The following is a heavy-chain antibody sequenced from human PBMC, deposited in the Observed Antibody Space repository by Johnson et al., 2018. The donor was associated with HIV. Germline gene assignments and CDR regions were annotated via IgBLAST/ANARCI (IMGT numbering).Heavy chain of an antibody. V-gene: IGHV3-7*05. Sequence: VQLVESGGGLVQPGGSLRLSCAASGFTFSSYWMSWVRQAPGKGLEWVANIKQDGSEKYYVDSVKGRFTISRDNAKNSLYLQMNSLRAEDTALYYCAKAPLSGYEDAFDIWGQGTMVTVSS. CDR3: AKAPLSGYEDAFDI. CDR1: GFTFSSYW. D-gene: IGHD3-22*01. CDR2: IKQDGSEK. J-gene: IGHJ3*02.